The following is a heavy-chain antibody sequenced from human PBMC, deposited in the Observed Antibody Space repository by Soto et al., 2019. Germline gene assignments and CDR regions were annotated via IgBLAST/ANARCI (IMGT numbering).Heavy chain of an antibody. D-gene: IGHD3-22*01. J-gene: IGHJ2*01. Sequence: QVELVQSGAEVKTPGYSVKVSCQASEDTFRNYAISWVRQAPGQGLEWMGGIIPIFGTANYAQKFQCRVTITEDTSANTVYLELSIRRFEDTAVYYCATTKYDSSAYYYWYLVLWGRGTLVTVSS. V-gene: IGHV1-69*06. CDR1: EDTFRNYA. CDR3: ATTKYDSSAYYYWYLVL. CDR2: IIPIFGTA.